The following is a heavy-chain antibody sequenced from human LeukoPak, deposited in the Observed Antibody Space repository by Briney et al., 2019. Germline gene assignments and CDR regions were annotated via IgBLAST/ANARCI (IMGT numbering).Heavy chain of an antibody. D-gene: IGHD3-22*01. J-gene: IGHJ4*02. CDR2: ISGSGST. CDR3: AKSHYYDSGGYVDY. Sequence: PGGSLRLSCAASGFTFRSYAMSWVRQAPGKGLEWVSAISGSGSTYYADSVKGRFTISRDNSKNTLYLQMNSLRAEDTAVYYCAKSHYYDSGGYVDYWGQGTLVTVSS. CDR1: GFTFRSYA. V-gene: IGHV3-23*01.